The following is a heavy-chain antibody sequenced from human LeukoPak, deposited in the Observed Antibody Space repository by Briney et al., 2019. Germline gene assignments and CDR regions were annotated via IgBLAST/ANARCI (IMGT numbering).Heavy chain of an antibody. Sequence: GGSLRLSCVASGFSFSTFSMNWVRQSPGKGLEWVARISTSSASKYYVDSVKGRFTISGDDDKNSLYLQMNSLRAEDTAVYYCATNPNLTGEDYFDYWGQGTLVTVPS. J-gene: IGHJ4*02. CDR3: ATNPNLTGEDYFDY. D-gene: IGHD3-9*01. CDR2: ISTSSASK. CDR1: GFSFSTFS. V-gene: IGHV3-48*04.